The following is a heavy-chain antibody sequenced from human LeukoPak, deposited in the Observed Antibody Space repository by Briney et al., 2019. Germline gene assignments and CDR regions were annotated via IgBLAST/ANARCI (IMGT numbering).Heavy chain of an antibody. J-gene: IGHJ6*02. Sequence: SETLSLTCAVYGGSFRGYYWSWIRQPPGKGLEWIGEINHSGSTNYNPSLKSRVTISGDTSKNQFSLKLSSVTAADTAVYYCARGLSGSYDYYYGMDVWGQGTPVTVSS. D-gene: IGHD1-26*01. CDR1: GGSFRGYY. CDR2: INHSGST. V-gene: IGHV4-34*01. CDR3: ARGLSGSYDYYYGMDV.